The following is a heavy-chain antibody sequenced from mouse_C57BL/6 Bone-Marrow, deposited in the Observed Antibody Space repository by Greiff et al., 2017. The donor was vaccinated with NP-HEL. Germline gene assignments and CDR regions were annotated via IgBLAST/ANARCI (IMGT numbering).Heavy chain of an antibody. D-gene: IGHD1-1*01. CDR1: GYTFTSYL. V-gene: IGHV1-72*01. CDR2: LDPNSGGT. Sequence: QVQLQQSGAELVKPGASVKLSCKASGYTFTSYLMHWVKQRPGRGLEWIGRLDPNSGGTKYNEKFKSKATLTVDKPSSTAYMQLNSLTSEDSAVYYCARYYYGSSSFDYWGQGTTLTVSS. CDR3: ARYYYGSSSFDY. J-gene: IGHJ2*01.